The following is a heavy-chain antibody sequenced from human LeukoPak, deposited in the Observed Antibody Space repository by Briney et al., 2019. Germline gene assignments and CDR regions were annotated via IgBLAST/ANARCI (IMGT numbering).Heavy chain of an antibody. J-gene: IGHJ4*02. Sequence: SETLSLTCTVSGGSISSGSYYWSWIRQPAGKGLEWIGRIYTSGSPNYNPSLKSRVTISVDTSKNQFSLKLSSVTAADTAVYYCARTYYYDSSGYYSLDYWGQGTLVTVSS. V-gene: IGHV4-61*02. CDR2: IYTSGSP. D-gene: IGHD3-22*01. CDR1: GGSISSGSYY. CDR3: ARTYYYDSSGYYSLDY.